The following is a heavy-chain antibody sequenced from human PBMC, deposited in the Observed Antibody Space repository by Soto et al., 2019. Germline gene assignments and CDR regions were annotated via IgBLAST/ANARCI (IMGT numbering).Heavy chain of an antibody. V-gene: IGHV3-23*01. CDR3: AKGSAATRPYYFDF. CDR2: IVGSGGAA. J-gene: IGHJ4*02. CDR1: GFTFSQYV. Sequence: VQLLESGGGLVQPGESLRLSCAASGFTFSQYVMSWVRQAPGKGLEWVSAIVGSGGAAYYADSVKGRFTISRDNSKSILYLQMNSLRAEDSALYFCAKGSAATRPYYFDFWGQGTLVPVSS. D-gene: IGHD2-21*01.